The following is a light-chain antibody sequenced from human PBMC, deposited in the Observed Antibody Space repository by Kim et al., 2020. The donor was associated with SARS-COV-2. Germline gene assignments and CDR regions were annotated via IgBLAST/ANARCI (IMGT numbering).Light chain of an antibody. CDR2: GAS. CDR1: QAVSSSY. CDR3: QEYGSSPPART. J-gene: IGKJ4*01. V-gene: IGKV3-20*01. Sequence: GLRATLPPRAGQAVSSSYLAWYQQKPGQAPRLLTYGASSRATAIPDRSSGSGAGTGFTFTISRLEPGDFAVYFCQEYGSSPPARTFGGGTKVDIK.